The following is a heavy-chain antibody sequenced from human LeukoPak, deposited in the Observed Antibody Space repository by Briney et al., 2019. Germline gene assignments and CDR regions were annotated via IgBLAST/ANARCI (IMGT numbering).Heavy chain of an antibody. CDR3: ARDHSGSYSADAFDI. Sequence: GGSLRLSCAASGFTFSSYSMNWVRQAPGKGLEWVSYISSSSSTIYYADSVKGRFTISRDNAKNSLYLQMNSLRAEDTAVYYCARDHSGSYSADAFDIWGQGTMVTVSS. CDR1: GFTFSSYS. J-gene: IGHJ3*02. D-gene: IGHD1-26*01. CDR2: ISSSSSTI. V-gene: IGHV3-48*01.